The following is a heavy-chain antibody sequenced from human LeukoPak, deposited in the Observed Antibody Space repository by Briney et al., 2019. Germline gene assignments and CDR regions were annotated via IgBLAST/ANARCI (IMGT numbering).Heavy chain of an antibody. D-gene: IGHD3-3*01. CDR2: IYTSGST. CDR3: ARVYHYDFWSGYPSDAFDI. Sequence: PSETLSLTCTVSGGSISSGSYYWSWIRQPAGKGLEWIGRIYTSGSTNYNPSLKSRVTISVDTSKNQFSLKLSSVTAADTALYYCARVYHYDFWSGYPSDAFDIWGQGTMVTVSS. J-gene: IGHJ3*02. CDR1: GGSISSGSYY. V-gene: IGHV4-61*02.